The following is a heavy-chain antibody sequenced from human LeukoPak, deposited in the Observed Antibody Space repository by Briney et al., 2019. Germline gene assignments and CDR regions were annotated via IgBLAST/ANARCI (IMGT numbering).Heavy chain of an antibody. D-gene: IGHD6-13*01. CDR2: IYYSGST. CDR1: GGSISSYY. V-gene: IGHV4-59*01. CDR3: ARTLESSSWMEGYYYYMDV. J-gene: IGHJ6*03. Sequence: SETLSLTCTVSGGSISSYYWSWIRQPPGKGLEWIGYIYYSGSTNYNPSLKSRVTISVDTSKNQFSLKLSSVTAADTAVYYCARTLESSSWMEGYYYYMDVWGKGTTVTVSS.